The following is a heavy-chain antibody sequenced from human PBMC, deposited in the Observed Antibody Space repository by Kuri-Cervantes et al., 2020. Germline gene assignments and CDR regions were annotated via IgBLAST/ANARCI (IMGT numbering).Heavy chain of an antibody. V-gene: IGHV3-23*01. Sequence: LSLTCAASGFTFSSYAMSWVRQAPGKGLEWVSAISGSGGSTYYADSVKGRFTISRDNSKNTLYLQMNSLRAEDTAVYYCARAKDYYDSSGYYLLDYWGQGTLVTVSS. CDR1: GFTFSSYA. CDR3: ARAKDYYDSSGYYLLDY. D-gene: IGHD3-22*01. J-gene: IGHJ4*02. CDR2: ISGSGGST.